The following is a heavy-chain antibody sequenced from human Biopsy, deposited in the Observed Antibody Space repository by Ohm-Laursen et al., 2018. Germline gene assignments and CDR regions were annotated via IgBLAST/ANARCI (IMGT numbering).Heavy chain of an antibody. Sequence: ASVKVSCKASGYSFTKYYINWVRQAPGQGLEWMGIINPTGGTTSYAEKFQGRVTLTRDTSTGTVYLELNSLIYEDTALYYCARDETGSSVFGPYYYGMDVWGQGPRSPSP. D-gene: IGHD3-9*01. CDR1: GYSFTKYY. V-gene: IGHV1-46*01. J-gene: IGHJ6*02. CDR3: ARDETGSSVFGPYYYGMDV. CDR2: INPTGGTT.